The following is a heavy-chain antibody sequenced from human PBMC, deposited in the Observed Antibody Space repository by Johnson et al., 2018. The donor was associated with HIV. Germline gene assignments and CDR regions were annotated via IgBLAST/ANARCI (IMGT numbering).Heavy chain of an antibody. CDR2: ISYDGSNK. Sequence: QVQLVESGGGVVQPGRSLRLSCAASGFTFSSYAMHWVRQAPGKGLEWVAVISYDGSNKYYADSVKGRFTISRDNSKNTLYLQMNSLRAEDTAVYYCAIDNWNEDIWGQGTMVTVSS. CDR3: AIDNWNEDI. CDR1: GFTFSSYA. V-gene: IGHV3-30*04. D-gene: IGHD1-20*01. J-gene: IGHJ3*02.